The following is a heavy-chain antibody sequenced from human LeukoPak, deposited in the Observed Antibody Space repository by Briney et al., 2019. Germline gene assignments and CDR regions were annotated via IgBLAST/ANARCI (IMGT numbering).Heavy chain of an antibody. CDR2: IWNDGSHK. CDR1: GFTFSSYG. J-gene: IGHJ4*02. Sequence: GRSLRLSCAASGFTFSSYGMHWVRQAPGRGLEWVAVIWNDGSHKYYADSVKGRFTISRDNSKNTLYLQMNSLRAEDTAVYYCASSVVGATTPPPNFDYWGQGTLVTVSS. CDR3: ASSVVGATTPPPNFDY. D-gene: IGHD1-26*01. V-gene: IGHV3-33*01.